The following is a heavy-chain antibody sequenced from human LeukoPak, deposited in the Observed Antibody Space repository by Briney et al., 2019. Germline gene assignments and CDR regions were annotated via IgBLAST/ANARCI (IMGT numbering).Heavy chain of an antibody. J-gene: IGHJ4*02. D-gene: IGHD3-16*01. CDR2: ISGSGGST. Sequence: PGGSLRLSCAASGFTFSSYAMRWLRQAPGEGLEWVSAISGSGGSTYYADSVKGRFTISRDNSKNTLYLQMNSLRAEDTAVYYCARGDKFSGDYWGQGTLVTVSS. V-gene: IGHV3-23*01. CDR1: GFTFSSYA. CDR3: ARGDKFSGDY.